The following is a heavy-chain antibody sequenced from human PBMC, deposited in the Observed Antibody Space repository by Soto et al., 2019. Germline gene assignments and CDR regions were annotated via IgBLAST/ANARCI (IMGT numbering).Heavy chain of an antibody. CDR2: ISSTNTYI. CDR1: GFTFNAYT. J-gene: IGHJ4*02. V-gene: IGHV3-21*02. Sequence: EVRLVESGGGLVKPGGSLRLSCTASGFTFNAYTMNWVRQAPGKWLEWVSSISSTNTYIHYADSVKGRFTISRDNTNNSLSLQMNSLRTDDTGLYYCASAVTMRYSPQGYWGQGTPVTVSS. CDR3: ASAVTMRYSPQGY. D-gene: IGHD4-17*01.